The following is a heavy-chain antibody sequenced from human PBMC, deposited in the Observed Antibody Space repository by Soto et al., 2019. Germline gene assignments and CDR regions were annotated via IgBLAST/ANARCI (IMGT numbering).Heavy chain of an antibody. V-gene: IGHV3-7*01. Sequence: GGSLRLSCAASGFTFSAYWMNWVRQAPGKGLEWVANIDHDGSGMYYVDSVKGRFTISRDNAKNSLSLQVNSLSAEDTAVYYCARGSNSAFDSWGQGTLVTVSS. J-gene: IGHJ4*02. D-gene: IGHD1-26*01. CDR2: IDHDGSGM. CDR1: GFTFSAYW. CDR3: ARGSNSAFDS.